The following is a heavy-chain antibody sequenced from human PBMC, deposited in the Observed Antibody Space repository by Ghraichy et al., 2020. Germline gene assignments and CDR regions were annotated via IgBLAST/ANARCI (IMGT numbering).Heavy chain of an antibody. Sequence: SETLSLTCAVYGGSFSGYYWSWIRQPPGKGLEWIGEINHSGSTNYNPSLKSRVTISVDTSKNQFSLKLSSVTAADTAVYYCARYRRTPFGSSFVGPYNWFDPWGQGTLVTVSS. D-gene: IGHD3-10*01. CDR3: ARYRRTPFGSSFVGPYNWFDP. V-gene: IGHV4-34*01. CDR2: INHSGST. J-gene: IGHJ5*02. CDR1: GGSFSGYY.